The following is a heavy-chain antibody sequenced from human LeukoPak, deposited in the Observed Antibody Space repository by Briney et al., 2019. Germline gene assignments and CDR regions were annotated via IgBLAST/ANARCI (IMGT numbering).Heavy chain of an antibody. V-gene: IGHV1-2*02. CDR3: AREGQKNIFGSSFYGYMDV. J-gene: IGHJ6*03. Sequence: ASVKVSCKASGYTFTGYYMHWVRQAPGQGLEWMGWSNPNSGGTNYAQKFQGRVTMTRDTSISTAYMELSRLRSDDTAVYYCAREGQKNIFGSSFYGYMDVWGKGTTVTISS. CDR1: GYTFTGYY. CDR2: SNPNSGGT. D-gene: IGHD6-13*01.